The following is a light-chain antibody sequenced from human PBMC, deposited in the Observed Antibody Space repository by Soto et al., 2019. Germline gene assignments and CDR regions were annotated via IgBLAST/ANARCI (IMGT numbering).Light chain of an antibody. J-gene: IGLJ3*02. V-gene: IGLV2-23*02. Sequence: QSALTQPASVSGSPGQSITISCTGTSSDVGSCNCVSWYQQHPGKAPTLMIYEVNKRPSGVSNRFSGSKSGNTPSLTISGLQAEDEADYYCCSSVGSPNWVFGGGTKLTVL. CDR3: CSSVGSPNWV. CDR1: SSDVGSCNC. CDR2: EVN.